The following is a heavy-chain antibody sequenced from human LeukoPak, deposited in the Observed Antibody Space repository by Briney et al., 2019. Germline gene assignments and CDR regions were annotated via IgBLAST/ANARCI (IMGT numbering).Heavy chain of an antibody. CDR1: GGSISDYY. CDR3: ARGGRRGYYYMDV. CDR2: IYTSGTS. Sequence: SETLSLTCTVSGGSISDYYWTWIRQPAGKGLEWIGRIYTSGTSNYKPSLKSRVTMTVDTSKNQFSLKLSSVTAADTAVYYCARGGRRGYYYMDVWGKGTTVTVSS. J-gene: IGHJ6*03. D-gene: IGHD3-10*01. V-gene: IGHV4-4*07.